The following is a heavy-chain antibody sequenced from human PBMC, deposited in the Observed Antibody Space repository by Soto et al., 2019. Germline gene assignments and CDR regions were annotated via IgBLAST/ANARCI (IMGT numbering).Heavy chain of an antibody. D-gene: IGHD3-9*01. CDR1: GGSISNFY. CDR2: VYYTGST. J-gene: IGHJ6*03. V-gene: IGHV4-59*08. CDR3: ARTVLGPDLLADSFVDYYYYMDV. Sequence: QVQLQESGPGLVRPSETLSLTCTVSGGSISNFYWSWIRQPPGKGLEWIGYVYYTGSTSYNPSLKRRVTFSADLSRGQFSLRLNSVTAADTAVYYCARTVLGPDLLADSFVDYYYYMDVWGQGTTVTVSS.